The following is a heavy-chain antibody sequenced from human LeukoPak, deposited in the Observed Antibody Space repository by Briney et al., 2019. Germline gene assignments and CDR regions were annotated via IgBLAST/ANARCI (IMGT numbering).Heavy chain of an antibody. CDR1: GGSISSYY. V-gene: IGHV4-59*08. CDR3: ARHSRVQLWLSPIDY. CDR2: IYYSGST. J-gene: IGHJ4*02. Sequence: SETLSLTCTVSGGSISSYYWSWIRQPPGKGLEWIGYIYYSGSTNYNPSLKSRVTISVDTSKNQFSLKLSSVTAADTAVYYCARHSRVQLWLSPIDYWGQGTLVTVSS. D-gene: IGHD5-18*01.